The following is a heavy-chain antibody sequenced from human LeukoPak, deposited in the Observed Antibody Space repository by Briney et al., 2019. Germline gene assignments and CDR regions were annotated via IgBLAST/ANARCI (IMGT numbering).Heavy chain of an antibody. V-gene: IGHV1-2*02. Sequence: GASLTLSCKPSGYSFTDYNMHWGCHAPGQGLERVGWINTYSGGTKYTQRVQGRVTMTRDTSISTAYMELSRLRSDDTAVYYCARAEWSATTKFDYWGQGTLVTVSS. CDR1: GYSFTDYN. J-gene: IGHJ4*02. CDR2: INTYSGGT. CDR3: ARAEWSATTKFDY. D-gene: IGHD1/OR15-1a*01.